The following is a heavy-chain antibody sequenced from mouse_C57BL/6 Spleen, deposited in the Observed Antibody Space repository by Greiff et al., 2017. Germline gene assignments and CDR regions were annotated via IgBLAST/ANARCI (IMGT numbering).Heavy chain of an antibody. CDR1: GFSLTSYG. Sequence: VKLVESGPGLVAPSPSLSITCTVSGFSLTSYGVHWVRQPPGKGLEWLVVIWSDGSATYNSDLKSRLSISKDNSTSQVVLKMNSIQTDDTAMYYCAGHGGSSYEYAMDYWGQGTSVTVSS. V-gene: IGHV2-6-1*01. CDR3: AGHGGSSYEYAMDY. D-gene: IGHD1-1*01. J-gene: IGHJ4*01. CDR2: IWSDGSA.